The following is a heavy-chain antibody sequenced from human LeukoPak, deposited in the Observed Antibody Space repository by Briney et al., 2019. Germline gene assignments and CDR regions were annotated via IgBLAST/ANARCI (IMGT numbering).Heavy chain of an antibody. CDR3: AREGASGDITETFRGGFDY. CDR1: GYTLTELS. CDR2: FDPEDGET. Sequence: ASVKVSCKVSGYTLTELSMHWVRQAPGKGLEWMGGFDPEDGETIYAQKFQGRVTITRDTSASTAYMELSSLKSEDTAMYYCAREGASGDITETFRGGFDYWGQGTLVTVSS. D-gene: IGHD1-7*01. J-gene: IGHJ4*02. V-gene: IGHV1-24*01.